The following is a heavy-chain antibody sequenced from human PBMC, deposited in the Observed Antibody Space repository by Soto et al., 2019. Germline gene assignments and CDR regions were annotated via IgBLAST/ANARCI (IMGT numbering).Heavy chain of an antibody. Sequence: QVQLVQSGAEVKKPGASVKVSCKASGYTFTSYGISWVRQAPGQGLEWMGWISAYNGNTNYAQKLQGRVTMTTDTSTSTAYMELRSRRSDDTAVYYCARGRAYYYGSGSPPYYYYGMDVWGQGTTVTVSS. D-gene: IGHD3-10*01. J-gene: IGHJ6*02. V-gene: IGHV1-18*01. CDR3: ARGRAYYYGSGSPPYYYYGMDV. CDR2: ISAYNGNT. CDR1: GYTFTSYG.